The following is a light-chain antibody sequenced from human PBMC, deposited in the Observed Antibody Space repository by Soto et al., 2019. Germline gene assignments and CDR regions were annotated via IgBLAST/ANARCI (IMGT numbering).Light chain of an antibody. J-gene: IGKJ2*01. V-gene: IGKV3-11*01. CDR1: QSVSSS. CDR2: DAS. Sequence: EIVLTQSPAPLSLSPGERATLSCRASQSVSSSLAWYQQKPGQAPRLLIYDASNRATGIPARFSGSGSGTDFTLTISSLEPEDFAVYYCQQRSNWYTFGQGTKLEIK. CDR3: QQRSNWYT.